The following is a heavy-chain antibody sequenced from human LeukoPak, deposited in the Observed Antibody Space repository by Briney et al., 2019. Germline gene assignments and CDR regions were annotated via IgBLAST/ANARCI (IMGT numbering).Heavy chain of an antibody. CDR2: IYPGDSDT. CDR3: ARHGAAFDI. CDR1: GYSFTNYW. D-gene: IGHD4/OR15-4a*01. Sequence: GESLQISCKGSGYSFTNYWIGWVRQLPGKGLEWMGIIYPGDSDTRYSPSFQGQVTISADKSISTAYLQWHSLKASDTAIYYCARHGAAFDIWGQGTMVTVSS. V-gene: IGHV5-51*01. J-gene: IGHJ3*02.